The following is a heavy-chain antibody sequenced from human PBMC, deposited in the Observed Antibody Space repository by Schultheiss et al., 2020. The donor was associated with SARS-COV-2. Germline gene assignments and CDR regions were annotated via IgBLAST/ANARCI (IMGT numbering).Heavy chain of an antibody. CDR3: ARGKKTSIAARFTSNWFDP. V-gene: IGHV3-7*01. CDR1: GFTFSSVW. D-gene: IGHD6-6*01. CDR2: INQDGSKT. Sequence: GESLKISCAASGFTFSSVWMSWVRQAPGEGLEFVAHINQDGSKTNFVDSVRGRFTISRENAKNSLHLQMNSLRDEDTAVYYCARGKKTSIAARFTSNWFDPWGQGTLVTVSS. J-gene: IGHJ5*02.